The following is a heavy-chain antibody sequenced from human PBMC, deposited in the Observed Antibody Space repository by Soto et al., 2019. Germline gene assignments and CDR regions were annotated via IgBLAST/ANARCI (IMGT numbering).Heavy chain of an antibody. D-gene: IGHD2-15*01. V-gene: IGHV1-46*01. Sequence: SVKVSCKASGYTFTSYSMHWVRQAPVQGLEWMGIINPSSGRTSYAQNFQGRVTMTSDTSTSIVYMEMSSLKSEDTAVYYCARDHNFGFILYAMDVWGQGTTVTVS. J-gene: IGHJ6*02. CDR3: ARDHNFGFILYAMDV. CDR1: GYTFTSYS. CDR2: INPSSGRT.